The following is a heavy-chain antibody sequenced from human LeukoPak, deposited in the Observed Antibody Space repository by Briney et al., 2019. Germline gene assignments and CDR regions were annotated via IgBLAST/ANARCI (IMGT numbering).Heavy chain of an antibody. J-gene: IGHJ4*02. CDR3: ARNVPKFGELLNDY. V-gene: IGHV1-18*01. CDR2: ISDYNGNT. CDR1: GYTFSSYG. D-gene: IGHD3-10*01. Sequence: GASVKVSCKASGYTFSSYGISWVRQAPGQGLEWMGWISDYNGNTNYAQKFQGRVTMTTDTFTSTAYMELMSLRSDDTAVYYCARNVPKFGELLNDYWGQGTLVTVSS.